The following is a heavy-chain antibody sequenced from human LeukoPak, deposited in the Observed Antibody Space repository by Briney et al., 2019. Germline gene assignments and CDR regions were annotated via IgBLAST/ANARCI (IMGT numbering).Heavy chain of an antibody. J-gene: IGHJ3*02. CDR1: GFTFSSYA. CDR2: ISGSGGRT. Sequence: PGGSLRLSCAASGFTFSSYAMSWVRQAPGKGLEWVSAISGSGGRTYYADSVKGRFTISRDNSKNTLYLQMNSLRAEDTAVYYCARTPYADYYDSSGYLKAAFDIWGQGTMVTVSS. D-gene: IGHD3-22*01. V-gene: IGHV3-23*01. CDR3: ARTPYADYYDSSGYLKAAFDI.